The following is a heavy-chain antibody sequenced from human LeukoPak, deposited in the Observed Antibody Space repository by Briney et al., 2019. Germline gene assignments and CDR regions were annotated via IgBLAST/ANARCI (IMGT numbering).Heavy chain of an antibody. D-gene: IGHD3/OR15-3a*01. J-gene: IGHJ4*02. V-gene: IGHV3-11*01. CDR1: GFIFSGYY. CDR3: GTHAGRTGSDD. Sequence: PGGSLRLSCATSGFIFSGYYMSWIRQAPGKGLEWVSYISGSGSDISCADSVKGRFTISRDNAKGSLYLQMNSLRAADTAVYYCGTHAGRTGSDDWGQGTLVTVSS. CDR2: ISGSGSDI.